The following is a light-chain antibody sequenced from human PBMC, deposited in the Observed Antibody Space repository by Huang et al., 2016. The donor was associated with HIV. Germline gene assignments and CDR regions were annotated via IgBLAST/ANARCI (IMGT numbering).Light chain of an antibody. CDR1: QDISNY. J-gene: IGKJ1*01. CDR2: DAS. CDR3: QHYDNLRT. Sequence: DIQMTQSPSSLFASVGDRVTITCQASQDISNYLNWYQQKPGKAPKLLIYDASNLETGVSSRFSGSGSGTDFTFTISSLQPEDIVTYYCQHYDNLRTFGQGTKVEIK. V-gene: IGKV1-33*01.